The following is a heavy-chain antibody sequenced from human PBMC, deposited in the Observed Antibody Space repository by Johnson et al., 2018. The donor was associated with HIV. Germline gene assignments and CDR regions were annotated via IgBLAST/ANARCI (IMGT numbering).Heavy chain of an antibody. CDR2: ISYDGSDT. D-gene: IGHD6-19*01. CDR1: GFTFSSYA. CDR3: AKDRQWGPRDAFDI. J-gene: IGHJ3*02. V-gene: IGHV3-30*04. Sequence: QVQLVESGGGVVQPGRSLRLSCAASGFTFSSYAMHWVRQAPGKGLEWVAVISYDGSDTNYADSVKGRFTISRDNSKNTLNLQMNSLRAEDTAVYYCAKDRQWGPRDAFDIWGQGTMVTVYS.